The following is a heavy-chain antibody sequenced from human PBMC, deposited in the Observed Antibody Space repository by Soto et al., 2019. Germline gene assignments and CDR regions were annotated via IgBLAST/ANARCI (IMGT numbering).Heavy chain of an antibody. D-gene: IGHD4-17*01. CDR3: ARDSYGGNSWLEY. J-gene: IGHJ4*02. Sequence: QVQLVESGGAGVQPWGSLRLSCAASGFTFSAFGMHWVRHAPGKGLELVAVIWYDGNKKYYADSVKGRFTISRDNSKNTLYLQMHTLRAEDTALYYCARDSYGGNSWLEYWGQGPLLTVSS. V-gene: IGHV3-33*01. CDR1: GFTFSAFG. CDR2: IWYDGNKK.